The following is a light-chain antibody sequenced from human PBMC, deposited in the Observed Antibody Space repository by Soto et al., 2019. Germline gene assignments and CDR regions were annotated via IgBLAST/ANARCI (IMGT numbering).Light chain of an antibody. V-gene: IGKV3-20*01. CDR2: GAF. Sequence: EIVLTQSPGTLSLSPGERATLSCRASQSVSSSYLAWYQQKPGQAPRLLIYGAFSRATGIPDRFSGSGSGTYFTLTIRRLEPEDVEVYCCQQYGSSPPYTFGQGTKLEIK. CDR1: QSVSSSY. J-gene: IGKJ2*01. CDR3: QQYGSSPPYT.